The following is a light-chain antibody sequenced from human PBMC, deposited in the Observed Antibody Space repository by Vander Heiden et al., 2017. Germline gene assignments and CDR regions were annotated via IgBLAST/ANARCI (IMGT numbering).Light chain of an antibody. V-gene: IGKV2-28*01. CDR2: LGS. CDR1: QTLLHSSGKNY. J-gene: IGKJ4*01. Sequence: DIVMTQFPLSLSVTPGEPASISCRSSQTLLHSSGKNYLDWFLQKPGQSPQLLIYLGSTRASGVPDRFSGSGSGTDFTLKISRVEAEDVGVYYCMQGTQTAISFGGGTRLE. CDR3: MQGTQTAIS.